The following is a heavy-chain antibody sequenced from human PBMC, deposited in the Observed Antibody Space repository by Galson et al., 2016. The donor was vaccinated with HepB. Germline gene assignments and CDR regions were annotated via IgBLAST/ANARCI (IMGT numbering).Heavy chain of an antibody. Sequence: SLRLSCATSGFTFSRYALHWVRQAPGKGLEWVAVISYDGTNKYYADSVRGRFTISRDNSMDTLYLQMNSLRSEDTAVYYCARAGEDYGGHPSNNWGQGTLVTVSS. J-gene: IGHJ4*02. CDR3: ARAGEDYGGHPSNN. CDR2: ISYDGTNK. CDR1: GFTFSRYA. D-gene: IGHD4-23*01. V-gene: IGHV3-30*04.